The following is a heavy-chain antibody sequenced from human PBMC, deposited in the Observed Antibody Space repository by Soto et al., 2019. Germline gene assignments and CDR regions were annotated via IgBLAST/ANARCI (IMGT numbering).Heavy chain of an antibody. CDR2: ISGSGGST. J-gene: IGHJ4*02. D-gene: IGHD6-13*01. Sequence: GGSLRLSCAASGFTFSNYAMSWVRQAPGKGPEWVSTISGSGGSTYYADSVKGRFTISRDNSKNTLYLQINNLRDEDTAVYYCAKVKKAEGCDYWGQGTLVTVSS. CDR1: GFTFSNYA. V-gene: IGHV3-23*01. CDR3: AKVKKAEGCDY.